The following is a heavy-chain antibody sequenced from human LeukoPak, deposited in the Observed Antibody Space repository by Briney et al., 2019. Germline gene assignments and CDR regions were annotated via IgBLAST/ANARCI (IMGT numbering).Heavy chain of an antibody. V-gene: IGHV3-23*01. CDR3: ANTGFTAMGLVRDY. CDR2: IYENGGTT. J-gene: IGHJ4*02. D-gene: IGHD5-18*01. CDR1: GFTFRSHA. Sequence: GGSLRLSCVGSGFTFRSHAMSWVRQAPEKGLEFVSGIYENGGTTYYADSVKGRFTISRDNSKNTLYLQMNSLRAEDTAVYYCANTGFTAMGLVRDYWGQGTLVTVSS.